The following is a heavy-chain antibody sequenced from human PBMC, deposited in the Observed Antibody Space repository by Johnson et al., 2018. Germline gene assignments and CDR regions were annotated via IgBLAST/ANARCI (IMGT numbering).Heavy chain of an antibody. CDR2: FDPADDET. D-gene: IGHD2-8*01. CDR1: GYTLTEVA. V-gene: IGHV1-24*01. Sequence: QVQLVQSGAEVKKPGASVKVSCKISGYTLTEVAIHWVRQTPAKGLEWMGGFDPADDETVYAQRLQGRVTMTQDTSTETAYMELTSLRSEDTAVYYCLIFEGFDVWGQGTTLTVSS. CDR3: LIFEGFDV. J-gene: IGHJ6*02.